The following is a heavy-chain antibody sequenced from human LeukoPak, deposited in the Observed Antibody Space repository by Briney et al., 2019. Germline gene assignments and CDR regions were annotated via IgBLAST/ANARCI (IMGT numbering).Heavy chain of an antibody. CDR2: IYYSGST. J-gene: IGHJ4*02. Sequence: SETLSLTCTVSGGSISSSSYYWGWIRQPPGKGLEWIGSIYYSGSTYYNPSLKSRVTISVDTSKNQFSLKLSSVTAADTAVYYCARDGPHTYYYGSGSSDSFDYWGQGTLVTVSS. CDR1: GGSISSSSYY. V-gene: IGHV4-39*07. D-gene: IGHD3-10*01. CDR3: ARDGPHTYYYGSGSSDSFDY.